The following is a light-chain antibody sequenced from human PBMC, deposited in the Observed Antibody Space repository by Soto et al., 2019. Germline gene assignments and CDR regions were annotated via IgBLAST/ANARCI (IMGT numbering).Light chain of an antibody. CDR1: QSVGSS. Sequence: IVRTQSPATLTFSPGERATLSCMASQSVGSSLAWYQQKPGQAPRLLIYGAFNRATGIPARFSGSGSGTDFTLTISSLEPEDFAVYYCQQRNTWPTITFGQGTRLEIK. J-gene: IGKJ5*01. CDR3: QQRNTWPTIT. V-gene: IGKV3-11*01. CDR2: GAF.